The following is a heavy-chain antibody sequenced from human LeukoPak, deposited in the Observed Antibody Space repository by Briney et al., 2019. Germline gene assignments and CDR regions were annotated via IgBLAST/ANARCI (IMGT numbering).Heavy chain of an antibody. V-gene: IGHV3-43*02. Sequence: GGSLRLSCAASGFTFDDYAMHWVRQAPGKGLEWVSLISGDGGRTYCADAVKGRFTISRDNSKNSLYLQMNSLTTEDTALYNCAKSYDPLRWYYGMDVWGQGTTVTVSS. CDR3: AKSYDPLRWYYGMDV. CDR2: ISGDGGRT. D-gene: IGHD3-22*01. CDR1: GFTFDDYA. J-gene: IGHJ6*02.